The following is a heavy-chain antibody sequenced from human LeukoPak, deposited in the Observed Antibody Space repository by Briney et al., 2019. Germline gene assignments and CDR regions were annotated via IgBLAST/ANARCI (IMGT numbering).Heavy chain of an antibody. CDR3: TRNANIAIVPTAIPGMDV. CDR1: GYKFTTYW. D-gene: IGHD2-2*01. V-gene: IGHV5-51*01. Sequence: GESLKISCKGSGYKFTTYWIDWVRQMPGKGLEWMGIIYPGDSGVRYSPSFQGQVTISVDKSISTAYLQWNSLKASDTAIYYCTRNANIAIVPTAIPGMDVWGQGTTVTVSS. J-gene: IGHJ6*02. CDR2: IYPGDSGV.